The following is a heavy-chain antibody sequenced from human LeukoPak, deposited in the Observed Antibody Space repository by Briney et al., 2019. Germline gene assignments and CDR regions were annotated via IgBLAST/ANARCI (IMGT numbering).Heavy chain of an antibody. J-gene: IGHJ4*02. CDR1: GGSISSYY. D-gene: IGHD3-22*01. Sequence: SETLSLTCTVSGGSISSYYWSWIRQPPGKGLEWIGYIYYSGSTSYNPSLKSRVTISVDTSNNQFSLKLSSVTAADTAVYYCARDTSGYRRGSFDYWGQGTPVTVSS. CDR3: ARDTSGYRRGSFDY. CDR2: IYYSGST. V-gene: IGHV4-59*01.